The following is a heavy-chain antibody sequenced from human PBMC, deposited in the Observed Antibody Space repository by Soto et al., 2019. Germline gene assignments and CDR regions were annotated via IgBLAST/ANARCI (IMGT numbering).Heavy chain of an antibody. CDR3: ARHENLYSLVLYFQH. CDR2: IYYSGST. J-gene: IGHJ1*01. D-gene: IGHD2-15*01. CDR1: GGSISSCGCC. V-gene: IGHV4-39*01. Sequence: SETLSLTCTVSGGSISSCGCCWVWIRQAPGKGLEWIGSIYYSGSTYYNPSPKSRVTISVDTSKNQFSLKLSSVTAADTAVYYCARHENLYSLVLYFQHWGQGTLVTVSS.